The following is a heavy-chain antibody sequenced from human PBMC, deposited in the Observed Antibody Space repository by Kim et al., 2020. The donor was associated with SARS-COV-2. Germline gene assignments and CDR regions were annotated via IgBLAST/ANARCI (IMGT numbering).Heavy chain of an antibody. Sequence: ASVKVSCKASGYTFTSYAMHWVRQAPGQRLEWMGWINAGSGNTKYSQKFQGRVTITRDTSASTAYMELSSLRSEDTAVFYCARDDILTGYPSSFDYWVQG. D-gene: IGHD3-9*01. CDR1: GYTFTSYA. V-gene: IGHV1-3*01. CDR3: ARDDILTGYPSSFDY. CDR2: INAGSGNT. J-gene: IGHJ4*02.